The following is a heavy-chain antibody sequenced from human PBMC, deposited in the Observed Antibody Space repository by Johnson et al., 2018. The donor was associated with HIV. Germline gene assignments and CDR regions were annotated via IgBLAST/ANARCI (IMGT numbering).Heavy chain of an antibody. Sequence: VQLVESGGGLVQPGGSLRLSCAASGLIFSRSWMHWVRQAPGKGLVWVSRSNSDGSITNYADSVKGRFPISRDKAKNTLHLQLNSLRAEDTAVYYCTREGGMITFGGVIPRNAFDIWGQGTMVTVSS. D-gene: IGHD3-16*01. J-gene: IGHJ3*02. V-gene: IGHV3-74*01. CDR3: TREGGMITFGGVIPRNAFDI. CDR1: GLIFSRSW. CDR2: SNSDGSIT.